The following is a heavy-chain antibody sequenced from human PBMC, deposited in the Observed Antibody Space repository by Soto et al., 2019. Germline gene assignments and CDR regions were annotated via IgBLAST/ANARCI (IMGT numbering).Heavy chain of an antibody. V-gene: IGHV1-2*02. CDR3: ARSSGSYSDFDF. CDR2: IDPNSGGT. J-gene: IGHJ4*02. CDR1: GYTFTNYH. D-gene: IGHD1-26*01. Sequence: QVQMVQSGAERTKPGASVKVSCTASGYTFTNYHIHWVRQAPGQGLEWLGWIDPNSGGTKYAQKFQGRVTVTRDTSISTAYMELNSLRSDDTAVYYCARSSGSYSDFDFWGQGTLVTVSS.